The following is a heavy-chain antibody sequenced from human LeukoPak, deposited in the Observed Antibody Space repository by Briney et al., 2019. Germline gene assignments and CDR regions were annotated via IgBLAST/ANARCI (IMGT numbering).Heavy chain of an antibody. CDR2: IHGGDRT. J-gene: IGHJ4*02. Sequence: TGGSLRLSCAASGFTVSSNYMSWVRQAPGKGREWVSVIHGGDRTYYADSVKGRFTMSRDDSKNTVYLQMNSLRAEDTAVYYCARSFSGNSGGYWGQGTLVTVSS. V-gene: IGHV3-53*01. CDR3: ARSFSGNSGGY. D-gene: IGHD1-26*01. CDR1: GFTVSSNY.